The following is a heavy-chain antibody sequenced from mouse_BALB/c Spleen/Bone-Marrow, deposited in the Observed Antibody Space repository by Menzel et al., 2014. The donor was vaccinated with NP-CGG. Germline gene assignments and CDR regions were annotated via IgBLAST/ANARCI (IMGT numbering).Heavy chain of an antibody. J-gene: IGHJ3*01. D-gene: IGHD2-10*01. CDR3: ASTYYGNPFAH. CDR1: GFTFSDYY. CDR2: ISNGGGST. Sequence: EVKLVESGGGLVQPGGSLKLSCATSGFTFSDYYMYWVRQTPEKRLEWVAYISNGGGSTYYPDTVKGRFTISRDNAKNTLYLQMSRLKSEDTAMYYCASTYYGNPFAHWGQGTLVTVSA. V-gene: IGHV5-12*02.